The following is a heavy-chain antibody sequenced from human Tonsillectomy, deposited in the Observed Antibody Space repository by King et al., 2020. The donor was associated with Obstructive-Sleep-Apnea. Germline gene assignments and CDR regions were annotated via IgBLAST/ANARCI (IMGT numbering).Heavy chain of an antibody. CDR3: ARENVDTAMATFYGMDV. Sequence: VQLVESGGGLVKPGGSLRLSCAASGFTFSDYYMSWIRQAPGKGLEWVSYISSIGSTIYYADSLKGRFTISRDNAKNSLYLQMNSLRAEDTAVYYCARENVDTAMATFYGMDVWGQGTTVTVSS. J-gene: IGHJ6*02. CDR1: GFTFSDYY. CDR2: ISSIGSTI. D-gene: IGHD5-18*01. V-gene: IGHV3-11*01.